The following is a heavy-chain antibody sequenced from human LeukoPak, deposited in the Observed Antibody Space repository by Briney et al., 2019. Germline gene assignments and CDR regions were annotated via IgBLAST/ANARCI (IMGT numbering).Heavy chain of an antibody. D-gene: IGHD2-15*01. J-gene: IGHJ2*01. Sequence: ASVKVSCKASGGTFSSYAISWVRQAPGQGLEWMGGIIPIFGTANYAQKFQGRVTITADESTSTAYMELSSLRSEDTAVYYCARAPSGGSSLGRYFDLWGRGTLVTVSS. CDR2: IIPIFGTA. CDR1: GGTFSSYA. V-gene: IGHV1-69*13. CDR3: ARAPSGGSSLGRYFDL.